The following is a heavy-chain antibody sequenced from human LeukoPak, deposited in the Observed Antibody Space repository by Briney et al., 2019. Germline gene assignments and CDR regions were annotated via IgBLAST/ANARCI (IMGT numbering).Heavy chain of an antibody. CDR3: ARQATPVGATIDY. CDR1: GGSFSGYY. D-gene: IGHD1-26*01. V-gene: IGHV4-34*01. Sequence: SETLSLTCAVYGGSFSGYYWSWIRQPPGKGLEWIGEINHSGSTNYNPSLKSRVTISVDTSKNQFSLKLSSVTAADTAVYHCARQATPVGATIDYWGQGTLVTVSS. CDR2: INHSGST. J-gene: IGHJ4*02.